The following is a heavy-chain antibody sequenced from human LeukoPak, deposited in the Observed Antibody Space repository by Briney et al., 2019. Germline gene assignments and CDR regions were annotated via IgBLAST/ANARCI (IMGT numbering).Heavy chain of an antibody. D-gene: IGHD1-26*01. Sequence: GTSLRLSCAASGFTFSSHVIHWVRQAPGKGLQWVAVVSSDGGTTYYADSMKGRFTISRDNSKNTMYLQMNSLRAEDTAMYYCTKEGASGSRYNFDYWGQGTLVTASS. CDR3: TKEGASGSRYNFDY. CDR1: GFTFSSHV. J-gene: IGHJ4*02. CDR2: VSSDGGTT. V-gene: IGHV3-30*18.